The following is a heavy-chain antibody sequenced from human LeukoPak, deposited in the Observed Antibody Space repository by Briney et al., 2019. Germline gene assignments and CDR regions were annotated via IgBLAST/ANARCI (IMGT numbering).Heavy chain of an antibody. Sequence: EASVKVSCKASGYTFTDYYMHWVRQAPGHGLEWMGWINSNSGGTNYAQKFQGRVTMTRDTSISTAYMELSSLRSDDTAVYYCARVLVPAGGGVVDYWGQGTLVTVSS. CDR3: ARVLVPAGGGVVDY. CDR1: GYTFTDYY. J-gene: IGHJ4*02. D-gene: IGHD3-16*01. V-gene: IGHV1-2*02. CDR2: INSNSGGT.